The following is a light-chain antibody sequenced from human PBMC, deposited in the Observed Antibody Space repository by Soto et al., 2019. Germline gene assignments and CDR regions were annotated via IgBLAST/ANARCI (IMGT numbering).Light chain of an antibody. V-gene: IGKV1-5*01. J-gene: IGKJ1*01. Sequence: IQLTQSPSSLSASVGDRVTITCRASQCLXSWFAWYQQKPGKAPKVLXYEASSLESGVPSRLSGSGSGTEFTLIISGLQPDDFATYYCQHYKSYPWTFGQGTKVDIK. CDR2: EAS. CDR3: QHYKSYPWT. CDR1: QCLXSW.